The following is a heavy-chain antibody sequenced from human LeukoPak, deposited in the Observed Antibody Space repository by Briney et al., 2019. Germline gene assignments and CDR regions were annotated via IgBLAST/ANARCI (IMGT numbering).Heavy chain of an antibody. V-gene: IGHV1-69*04. CDR1: GGTFSSYA. D-gene: IGHD2-15*01. CDR2: IIRIVGIG. J-gene: IGHJ4*02. CDR3: AGGDCSGGSCRPLDY. Sequence: GASVKVSCKACGGTFSSYAISWVRQAPGQRLEWMGRIIRIVGIGNYAQKFQGRVTITADKSTSTAYMELSSLRSEDTAVYYCAGGDCSGGSCRPLDYWGQGTLVTVSS.